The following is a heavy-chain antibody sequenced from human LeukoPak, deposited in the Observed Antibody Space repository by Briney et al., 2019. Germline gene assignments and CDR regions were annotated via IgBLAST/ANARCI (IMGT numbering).Heavy chain of an antibody. J-gene: IGHJ4*02. V-gene: IGHV1-2*02. CDR1: GYTFTGYY. Sequence: SSVKVSCKASGYTFTGYYMHWVRQAPGQGLEWMGWINPNSGGTNYAQKFQGRVTMTRDTSISTAYMKLSRLRSDETAVYYCAREGGRKVLEWLLCDMIYWGQGTLVTVSS. CDR2: INPNSGGT. CDR3: AREGGRKVLEWLLCDMIY. D-gene: IGHD3-3*01.